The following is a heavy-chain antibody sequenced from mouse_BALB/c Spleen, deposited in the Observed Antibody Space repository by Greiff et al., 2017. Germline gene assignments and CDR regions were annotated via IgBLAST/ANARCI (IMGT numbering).Heavy chain of an antibody. J-gene: IGHJ3*01. CDR1: GYTFTDYE. D-gene: IGHD3-1*01. CDR3: TRVSSGPAWFAY. CDR2: IDPETGGT. V-gene: IGHV1-15*01. Sequence: QLQQSGAELVRPGASVTLSCKASGYTFTDYEMHWVKQTPVHGLEWIGAIDPETGGTAYNQKFKGKATLTADKSSSTAYMELRSLTSEDSAVYYCTRVSSGPAWFAYWGQGTLVTVSA.